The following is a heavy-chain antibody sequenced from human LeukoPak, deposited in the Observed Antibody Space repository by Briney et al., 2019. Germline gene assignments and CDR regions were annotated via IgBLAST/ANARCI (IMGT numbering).Heavy chain of an antibody. J-gene: IGHJ4*02. CDR2: IFYSGST. CDR1: VGSISTHC. D-gene: IGHD3-16*02. V-gene: IGHV4-59*08. CDR3: ARVRGLGVISPYFDY. Sequence: SETLSLTCSVSVGSISTHCWGWIRRPPGKGLEWLGCIFYSGSTNYNPSLKSRVTMSVDPSKNQFSLKLSSVTAADTAAYYCARVRGLGVISPYFDYWGQGTLVTVSS.